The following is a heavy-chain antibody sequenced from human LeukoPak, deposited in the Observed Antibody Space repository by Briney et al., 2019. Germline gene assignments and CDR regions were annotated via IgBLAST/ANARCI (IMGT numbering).Heavy chain of an antibody. CDR3: ARERTYYDILTGYSDDAFDI. Sequence: SQTLSLTCTVSGGSISSGSYYWSWIRQPAGKGLEWIGRIYTSGSTNYNPSLKSRVTISVDTSKSQFSLKLSSVTAADTAVYYCARERTYYDILTGYSDDAFDIWGQGTMVTVSS. CDR1: GGSISSGSYY. CDR2: IYTSGST. V-gene: IGHV4-61*02. J-gene: IGHJ3*02. D-gene: IGHD3-9*01.